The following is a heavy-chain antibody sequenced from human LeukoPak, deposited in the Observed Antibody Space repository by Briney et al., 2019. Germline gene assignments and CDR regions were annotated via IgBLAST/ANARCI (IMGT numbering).Heavy chain of an antibody. V-gene: IGHV1-2*02. CDR3: ARGLFRAAAGLNPNFDY. CDR2: INPNSGGT. CDR1: GYTFTGYY. Sequence: GASVKVSCKASGYTFTGYYMHWVRQAPGQGLEWMGWINPNSGGTNYAQKFQGRVTMTRDTSISTAYMELGRLRSDDTAVYYCARGLFRAAAGLNPNFDYWGQGTLVTVSS. D-gene: IGHD6-13*01. J-gene: IGHJ4*02.